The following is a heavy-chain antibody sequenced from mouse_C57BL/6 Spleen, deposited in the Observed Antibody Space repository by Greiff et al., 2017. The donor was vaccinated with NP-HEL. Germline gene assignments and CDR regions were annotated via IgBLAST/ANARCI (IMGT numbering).Heavy chain of an antibody. V-gene: IGHV2-6-1*01. J-gene: IGHJ2*01. CDR2: IWSDGSS. D-gene: IGHD4-1*01. Sequence: QVQLKESGPGLVAPSQSLSITCTVSGFSFTSYGVHWVRQPPGQGLEWLVVIWSDGSSTYYSALKSRLSISKDNSKSQVILKMNSLQTDDSSTCYCARQLTGSFDYWGQGTTLTVSS. CDR1: GFSFTSYG. CDR3: ARQLTGSFDY.